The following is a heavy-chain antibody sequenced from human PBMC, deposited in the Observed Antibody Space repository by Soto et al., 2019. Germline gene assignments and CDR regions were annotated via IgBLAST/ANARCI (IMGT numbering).Heavy chain of an antibody. CDR1: GFTFSSYA. CDR3: ASDEAAAGMNEYFQH. Sequence: PGGSLRLSWAASGFTFSSYAMSWVRQAPRKGLEWVSAISGSGGSTYYADSVKGRFTISRDNSKNTLYLQMNSLRAEDTAVYYCASDEAAAGMNEYFQHWGQGTLVTVSS. CDR2: ISGSGGST. V-gene: IGHV3-23*01. J-gene: IGHJ1*01. D-gene: IGHD6-13*01.